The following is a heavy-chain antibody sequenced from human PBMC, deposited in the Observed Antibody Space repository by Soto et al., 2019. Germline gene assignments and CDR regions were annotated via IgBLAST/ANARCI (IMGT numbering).Heavy chain of an antibody. CDR1: ADTFTSYY. Sequence: ASVKVSCKAPADTFTSYYIHWVRQAPGHGLEWMGIINPNGGSTRFAQTFQGRITMTRDTSTGTAYMELSSLRSDDTATYYCARMATFGSLNWFDPWGQGTLVTVSS. J-gene: IGHJ5*02. V-gene: IGHV1-46*01. D-gene: IGHD3-16*01. CDR2: INPNGGST. CDR3: ARMATFGSLNWFDP.